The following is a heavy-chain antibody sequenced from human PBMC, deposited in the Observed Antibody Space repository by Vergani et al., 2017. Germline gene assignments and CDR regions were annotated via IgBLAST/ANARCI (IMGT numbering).Heavy chain of an antibody. CDR2: IDHTGRP. V-gene: IGHV4-34*01. J-gene: IGHJ6*03. D-gene: IGHD4-11*01. CDR3: ARVNTETNGHLYYYYYMDV. CDR1: GGSFTSYY. Sequence: QVQLQQWGGGLLKPSETLSLTCVVNGGSFTSYYCTWILQSPAGGLEWVGDIDHTGRPDYNPSLKSRLTMSVDKSRNQFSLTLNSVTATDTAIYFCARVNTETNGHLYYYYYMDVWGQGTAVTVS.